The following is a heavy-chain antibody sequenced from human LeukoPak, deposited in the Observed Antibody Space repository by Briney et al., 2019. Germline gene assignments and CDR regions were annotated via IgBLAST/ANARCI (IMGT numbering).Heavy chain of an antibody. Sequence: PGGSLRLSCAASGFTFSSYGMHWVRQAPGKGLEWVAVIWYDGSNKYYADSVKGRFTISRDNSKNTSYLQMDSLRAEDTAVYYCARDKAAAGLDYWGQGTLVTVSS. D-gene: IGHD6-13*01. CDR1: GFTFSSYG. J-gene: IGHJ4*02. CDR2: IWYDGSNK. CDR3: ARDKAAAGLDY. V-gene: IGHV3-33*01.